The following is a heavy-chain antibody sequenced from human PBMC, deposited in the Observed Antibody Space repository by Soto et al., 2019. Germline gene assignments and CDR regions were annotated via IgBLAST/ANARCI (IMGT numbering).Heavy chain of an antibody. D-gene: IGHD2-15*01. CDR2: IKEDGSEE. V-gene: IGHV3-7*01. CDR3: ARDEGCGGGSCYSIWRY. CDR1: GFSFGTYW. Sequence: EVQLVESGGGLVQTGGSLILSCAASGFSFGTYWISWVRQAPGKGLEWVANIKEDGSEEYYVDAVKGRFTISRDNAKNSLYLQMNSLRAEDTAMYYCARDEGCGGGSCYSIWRYWGQGTLVTVSP. J-gene: IGHJ4*02.